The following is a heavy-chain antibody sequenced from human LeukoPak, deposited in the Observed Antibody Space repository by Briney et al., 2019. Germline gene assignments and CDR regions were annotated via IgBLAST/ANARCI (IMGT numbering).Heavy chain of an antibody. CDR1: GFTVSSNY. Sequence: PGGSLRLSCAASGFTVSSNYMSWVRQAPGKGLEWVSVIYSCGTTYYADSVKGRFTISRDNSKNTLYLQMNSLRAEDTAVYYCARDMLLGGYSYADWGQGTLVTVSS. J-gene: IGHJ4*02. CDR2: IYSCGTT. D-gene: IGHD5-18*01. CDR3: ARDMLLGGYSYAD. V-gene: IGHV3-66*01.